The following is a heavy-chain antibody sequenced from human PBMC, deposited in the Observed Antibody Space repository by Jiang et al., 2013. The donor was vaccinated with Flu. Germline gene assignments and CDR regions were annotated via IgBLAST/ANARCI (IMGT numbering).Heavy chain of an antibody. CDR2: IIPILGIA. V-gene: IGHV1-69*04. CDR1: GGTFSSYT. Sequence: SGAEVKKPGSSVKVSCKASGGTFSSYTISWVRQAPGQGLEWMGRIIPILGIANYAQKFQGRVTITADKSTSTAYMELSSLRSEDTAVYYCAAAVNWNYGAFDIWGQGTMVTVSS. CDR3: AAAVNWNYGAFDI. J-gene: IGHJ3*02. D-gene: IGHD1-7*01.